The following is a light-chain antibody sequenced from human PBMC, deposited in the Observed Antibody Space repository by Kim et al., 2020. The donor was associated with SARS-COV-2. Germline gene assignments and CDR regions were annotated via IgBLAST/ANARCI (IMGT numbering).Light chain of an antibody. CDR3: QSWGTGIVV. J-gene: IGLJ2*01. V-gene: IGLV4-69*01. Sequence: ASVNLTCTLSSGHSNYAIAWHQQQPEKGPRYLMRVDGDGSHHKGDGIPDRFSGSSSGAERYLTISSLQSEDEADYYCQSWGTGIVVFGGGTKVTVL. CDR1: SGHSNYA. CDR2: VDGDGSH.